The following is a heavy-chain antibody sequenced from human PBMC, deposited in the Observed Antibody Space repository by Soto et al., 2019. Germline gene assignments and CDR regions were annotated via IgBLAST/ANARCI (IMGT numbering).Heavy chain of an antibody. J-gene: IGHJ4*02. V-gene: IGHV4-39*01. CDR3: ARLEGLATISYYFDF. D-gene: IGHD3-9*01. CDR2: IYYRGNA. Sequence: QLQLQESGPGLVKPSETLSLTCSVSDDSINSDKYYWGWIRQPPGKGLEWIGSIYYRGNAYYNPSLQTRVTISLDKSKRQFSLKLNSVTAADSAVYFCARLEGLATISYYFDFWGPGALVTVSS. CDR1: DDSINSDKYY.